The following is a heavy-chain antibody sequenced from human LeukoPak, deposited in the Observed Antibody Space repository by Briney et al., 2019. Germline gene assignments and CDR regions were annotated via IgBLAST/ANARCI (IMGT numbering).Heavy chain of an antibody. CDR1: GYTFISYG. CDR2: ISAYNGNT. CDR3: ARAGTALLYYFDY. Sequence: ASVKVSCKTSGYTFISYGISWVRQAPVQGLEWMGWISAYNGNTNYAQKFQGRVTMTTDTSTSTAYMDLRSLRSDDTAVYYCARAGTALLYYFDYWGQGTLVTVSS. V-gene: IGHV1-18*01. J-gene: IGHJ4*02. D-gene: IGHD5-18*01.